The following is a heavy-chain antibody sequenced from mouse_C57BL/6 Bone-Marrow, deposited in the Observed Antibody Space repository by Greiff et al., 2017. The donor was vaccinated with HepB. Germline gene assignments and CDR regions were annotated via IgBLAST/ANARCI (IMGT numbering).Heavy chain of an antibody. V-gene: IGHV1-18*01. D-gene: IGHD1-1*01. CDR3: ARSYYYGSSPWYFDV. CDR2: INPNNGGT. J-gene: IGHJ1*03. CDR1: GYSFTDYN. Sequence: LVKPGASVKIPCKASGYSFTDYNMDWVKQSHGKSLEWIGDINPNNGGTIYNQKFKGKATLTVDKSSSTAYMELRSLTSEDTAVYYCARSYYYGSSPWYFDVWGTGTTVTVSS.